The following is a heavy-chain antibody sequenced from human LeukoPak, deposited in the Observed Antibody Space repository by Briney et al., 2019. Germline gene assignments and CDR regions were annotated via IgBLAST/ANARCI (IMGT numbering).Heavy chain of an antibody. V-gene: IGHV4-59*08. CDR3: AKYGNSGWVIDN. J-gene: IGHJ4*02. D-gene: IGHD6-19*01. CDR1: GGSIGSNY. CDR2: IYYTGGT. Sequence: SETLSLTCTVSGGSIGSNYWTWIRQPPGKGLEYIGYIYYTGGTNYNPSLKSRVTISVDTSKNQFSLELTSVTAADTAVYFCAKYGNSGWVIDNWGQGTLVTVSS.